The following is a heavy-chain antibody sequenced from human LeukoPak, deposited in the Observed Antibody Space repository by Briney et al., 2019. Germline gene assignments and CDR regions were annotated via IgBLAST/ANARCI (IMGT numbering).Heavy chain of an antibody. CDR3: ARGFDY. J-gene: IGHJ4*02. Sequence: SETLSLTCVVYGESFSRYYWSWIRQPPGKGLEWIGEINHSGSTNYNPSLKGRVTISVDTSKNQFSLKLSSVTAADTAVYYCARGFDYWGQGILVTVSS. CDR1: GESFSRYY. CDR2: INHSGST. V-gene: IGHV4-34*01.